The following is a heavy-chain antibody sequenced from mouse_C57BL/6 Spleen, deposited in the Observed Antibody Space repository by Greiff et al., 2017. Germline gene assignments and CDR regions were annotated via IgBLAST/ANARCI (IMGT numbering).Heavy chain of an antibody. V-gene: IGHV1-64*01. CDR1: GYTFTSYW. D-gene: IGHD3-2*02. CDR2: IHPNSGST. J-gene: IGHJ4*01. Sequence: QVQLQQPGAELVKPGASVKLSCKASGYTFTSYWMHWVKQRPGQGLEWIGMIHPNSGSTNYNEKFKSKATLTVAKSSSTDYMQLSSLTSEDSAVYYCADSSEGYAMGYWGQGTSVTVSS. CDR3: ADSSEGYAMGY.